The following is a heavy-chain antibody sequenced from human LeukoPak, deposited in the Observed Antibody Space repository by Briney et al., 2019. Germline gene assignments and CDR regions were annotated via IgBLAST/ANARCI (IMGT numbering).Heavy chain of an antibody. D-gene: IGHD3-10*01. Sequence: TGGSLRLSCAASGFTFSSYAMSWVRQAPGKGREWVSAISGSGGSTYYADSVKGRFTISRDNSKNTLYLQMNSLRAEDTAVYYCAKSGTALLLWFWELFAGRYGMDVWGQGTTVTVSS. CDR2: ISGSGGST. CDR1: GFTFSSYA. CDR3: AKSGTALLLWFWELFAGRYGMDV. J-gene: IGHJ6*02. V-gene: IGHV3-23*01.